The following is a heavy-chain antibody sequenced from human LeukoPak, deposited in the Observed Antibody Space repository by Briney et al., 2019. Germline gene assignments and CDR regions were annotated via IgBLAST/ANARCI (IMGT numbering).Heavy chain of an antibody. CDR2: IYTSGST. CDR3: ASTNIVLMVYALNNDAFDI. V-gene: IGHV4-61*02. Sequence: PSQTLSLTCTVSGGSISSGSYYWSWIRQPAGKGLEWIGRIYTSGSTKYNPSLKSRVTISVDTSKNQFSLKLSSVTAADTAVYYCASTNIVLMVYALNNDAFDIWGQGTMVTVSS. J-gene: IGHJ3*02. CDR1: GGSISSGSYY. D-gene: IGHD2-8*01.